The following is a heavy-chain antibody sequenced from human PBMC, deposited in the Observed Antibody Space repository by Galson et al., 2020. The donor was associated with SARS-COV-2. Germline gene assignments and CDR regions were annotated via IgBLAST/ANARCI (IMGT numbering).Heavy chain of an antibody. CDR2: IKSKTDGGTT. D-gene: IGHD2-15*01. J-gene: IGHJ6*02. Sequence: GGSLRLSCAASGFTFSNAWMSWVRQAPGKGLEWVGRIKSKTDGGTTDYAAPVKGRFTISRDDSKNTLYLQMNSLKTEDTAVYYCTTALVNPRWYYYGMDVWGQGTTVTVSS. CDR1: GFTFSNAW. CDR3: TTALVNPRWYYYGMDV. V-gene: IGHV3-15*01.